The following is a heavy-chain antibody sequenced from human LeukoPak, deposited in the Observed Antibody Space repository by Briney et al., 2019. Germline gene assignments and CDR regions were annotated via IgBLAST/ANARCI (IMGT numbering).Heavy chain of an antibody. J-gene: IGHJ4*02. CDR2: ISYDGGKQ. V-gene: IGHV3-30*04. CDR3: ANLWRY. CDR1: GFTFNSYD. Sequence: XGSLRLSCAASGFTFNSYDMHWVRQAPGKGLEWVAVISYDGGKQYYADSVKGRFTISRDNSKSTLYLQMNSLRAEDTAVYYCANLWRYWGQGTLVTVSS.